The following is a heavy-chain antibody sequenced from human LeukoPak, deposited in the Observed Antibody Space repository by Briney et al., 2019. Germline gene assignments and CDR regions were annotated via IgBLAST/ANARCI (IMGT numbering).Heavy chain of an antibody. CDR3: ASTYSLYDAFDI. CDR2: IYHSGST. CDR1: GGSFSGYY. J-gene: IGHJ3*02. Sequence: SETLSLTCAVYGGSFSGYYWSWIRQPPGKGLEWIGNIYHSGSTYYNPSLKSRVTISVDTSKNQFSLKLSVTAADTAMYYCASTYSLYDAFDIWGQGTMVTVSS. V-gene: IGHV4-34*01. D-gene: IGHD1-26*01.